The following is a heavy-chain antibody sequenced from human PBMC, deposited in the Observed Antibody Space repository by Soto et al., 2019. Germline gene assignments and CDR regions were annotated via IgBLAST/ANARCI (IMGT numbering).Heavy chain of an antibody. V-gene: IGHV4-34*01. CDR2: LNHSGST. CDR1: GGSFSGYY. D-gene: IGHD3-9*01. Sequence: ETLSLTCAVYGGSFSGYYWRWIRQPPGKGLEWIGELNHSGSTNYNPSLKSRVTISVDTSKNQFSLKLSSVTAADTAVYYCARGGYYDILTGYFYWGQGTLVTVSS. J-gene: IGHJ4*02. CDR3: ARGGYYDILTGYFY.